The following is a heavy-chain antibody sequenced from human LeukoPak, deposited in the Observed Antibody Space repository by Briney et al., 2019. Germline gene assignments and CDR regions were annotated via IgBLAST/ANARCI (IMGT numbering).Heavy chain of an antibody. Sequence: PSETLSLTCTVSGDSISRSSYYWVWIRQPPGKGVEWIGSIHYSGSTYYNPSLKSRVAKSIDTSKNQFSLKLSSVTAADTAVYYCARLRSGSSLNSWGQGTLVTVSS. CDR2: IHYSGST. V-gene: IGHV4-39*01. CDR3: ARLRSGSSLNS. D-gene: IGHD3-10*01. J-gene: IGHJ4*02. CDR1: GDSISRSSYY.